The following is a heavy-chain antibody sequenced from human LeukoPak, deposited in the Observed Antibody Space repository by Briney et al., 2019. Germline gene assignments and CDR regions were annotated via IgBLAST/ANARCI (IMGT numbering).Heavy chain of an antibody. CDR3: AKYDSSWYYWSFSDY. D-gene: IGHD6-13*01. V-gene: IGHV3-23*01. J-gene: IGHJ4*02. Sequence: GGSLRLSCAATGLTFSSYAMSLVRQAPGKGLEWVSAISGSGGSTYYADSVKGRFTISRDNSKNTLYLQMNSLRAEDTAVYYCAKYDSSWYYWSFSDYWGQGTLVTVSS. CDR1: GLTFSSYA. CDR2: ISGSGGST.